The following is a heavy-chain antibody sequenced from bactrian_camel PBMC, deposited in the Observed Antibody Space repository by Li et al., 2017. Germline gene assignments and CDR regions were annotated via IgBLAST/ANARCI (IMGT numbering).Heavy chain of an antibody. J-gene: IGHJ4*01. D-gene: IGHD5*01. Sequence: VQLVESGGGLVQPGGSLRLSCSASGFTFSNYDMTWVRQCPGKGLEWVSGINQGSYTTYYADSVKGRFTISRDSAKNTLYLQMNNLTTTDTAVYYCATTPSGGGRGPGTQVTVS. CDR2: INQGSYTT. V-gene: IGHV3S40*01. CDR1: GFTFSNYD.